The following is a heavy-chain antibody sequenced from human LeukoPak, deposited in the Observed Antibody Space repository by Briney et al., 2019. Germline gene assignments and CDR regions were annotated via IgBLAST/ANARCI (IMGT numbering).Heavy chain of an antibody. Sequence: ASVKVSCKASGGTFSSYAISWVRQAPGQGLEWMGWISAYNGNTNYAQKLQGRVTMTTDTSTSTAYMELSSLRSEDTAVYYCARDCSGGNCYSPGAFDIWGQGTMVTVSS. CDR2: ISAYNGNT. CDR3: ARDCSGGNCYSPGAFDI. CDR1: GGTFSSYA. D-gene: IGHD2-15*01. J-gene: IGHJ3*02. V-gene: IGHV1-18*01.